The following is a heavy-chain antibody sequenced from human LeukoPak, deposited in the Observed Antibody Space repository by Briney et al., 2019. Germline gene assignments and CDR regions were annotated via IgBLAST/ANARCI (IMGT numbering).Heavy chain of an antibody. CDR3: AKEATVKIGNALDI. CDR2: ISYDGTTK. V-gene: IGHV3-30*18. Sequence: GRSLRLSCAASGFTFSSYGMHWVRQAPGKGQEWVAVISYDGTTKYYEDSVKGRFTISRDNSKSTLYLQINSLRAEDTAVYYCAKEATVKIGNALDIWRQGTMVTVSS. CDR1: GFTFSSYG. D-gene: IGHD4-17*01. J-gene: IGHJ3*02.